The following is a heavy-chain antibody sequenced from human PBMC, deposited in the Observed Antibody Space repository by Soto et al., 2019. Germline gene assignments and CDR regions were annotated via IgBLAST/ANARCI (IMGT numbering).Heavy chain of an antibody. CDR1: VFTFSTFW. J-gene: IGHJ4*02. CDR2: ISSDGSRT. V-gene: IGHV3-74*01. CDR3: ARSGDSSSWPYYFDY. Sequence: GGSLRLSCAASVFTFSTFWMHWVRQAPGKGLVWVSRISSDGSRTSYADSVKGRFTISRGNSKNTLYLQMNSLRAEDTAVYYCARSGDSSSWPYYFDYWGQGTLVTVSS. D-gene: IGHD6-13*01.